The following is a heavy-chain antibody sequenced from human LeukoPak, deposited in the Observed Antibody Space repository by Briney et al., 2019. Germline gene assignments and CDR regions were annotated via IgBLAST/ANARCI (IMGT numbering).Heavy chain of an antibody. V-gene: IGHV1-8*01. Sequence: GASVKVSCKASGYTFSSFDINWVRQAPGQGLEWMGWMNPNSGNSGFAQKFQGRVIMTRNTSIATAYMEMTNLRFDETAVYYCVDPDRWGQGTLVTVSS. CDR3: VDPDR. D-gene: IGHD3-22*01. CDR1: GYTFSSFD. CDR2: MNPNSGNS. J-gene: IGHJ1*01.